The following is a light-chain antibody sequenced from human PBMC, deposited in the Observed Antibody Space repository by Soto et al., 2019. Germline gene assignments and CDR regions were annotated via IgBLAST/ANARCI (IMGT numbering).Light chain of an antibody. V-gene: IGLV1-44*01. J-gene: IGLJ1*01. CDR3: KSYAGSNTHV. Sequence: QLVLTQPPSASGTPGQRIIVSCSGGSFNIGSNTVQWYQQLPGTAPKVVISSTSQRPSGVPDRFSGSKSGNTASLTVSGLQAADEADYFCKSYAGSNTHVFGSGTKLTVL. CDR2: STS. CDR1: SFNIGSNT.